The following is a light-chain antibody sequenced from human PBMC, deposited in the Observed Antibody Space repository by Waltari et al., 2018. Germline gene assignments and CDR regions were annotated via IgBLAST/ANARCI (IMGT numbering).Light chain of an antibody. CDR3: QQRINWPLT. Sequence: EIVLTQSPATLSLSPGERDTLPCRASQSVSRYLAWYQQKPGQAPRLLIYDASNRATGIPARISGSGSGTDFTLTISSLEPEDFAVYYCQQRINWPLTFGGGTKVEIK. J-gene: IGKJ4*01. V-gene: IGKV3-11*01. CDR1: QSVSRY. CDR2: DAS.